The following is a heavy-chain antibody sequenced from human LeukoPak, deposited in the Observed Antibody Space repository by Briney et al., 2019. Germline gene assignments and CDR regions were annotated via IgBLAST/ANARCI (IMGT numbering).Heavy chain of an antibody. CDR2: ISGSGGST. D-gene: IGHD4-23*01. CDR1: GFTFSSYA. CDR3: AKFFGPSKGGNSWPAVDY. V-gene: IGHV3-23*01. Sequence: QPGESLRLSCAASGFTFSSYAMSWVRQAPGKGLEWVSAISGSGGSTYYADSVKGRFTISRDNSKNTLYLQMNSLRAEDTAVYYCAKFFGPSKGGNSWPAVDYWGQGTLVTVSS. J-gene: IGHJ4*02.